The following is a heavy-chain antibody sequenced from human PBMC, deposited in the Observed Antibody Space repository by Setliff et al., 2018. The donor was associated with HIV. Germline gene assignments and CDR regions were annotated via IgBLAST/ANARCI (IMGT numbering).Heavy chain of an antibody. CDR1: GGSIGGGDYY. J-gene: IGHJ4*02. V-gene: IGHV4-30-4*08. CDR2: IYYSGST. Sequence: SETLSLTCTVSGGSIGGGDYYWTWIRQPPGKGLDWIRYIYYSGSTYYNPSLKSRLTISVDTSKNQFSLKLSSATAADTAVYYCARSRGYSGYDYDYWGQGTLVTVSS. CDR3: ARSRGYSGYDYDY. D-gene: IGHD5-12*01.